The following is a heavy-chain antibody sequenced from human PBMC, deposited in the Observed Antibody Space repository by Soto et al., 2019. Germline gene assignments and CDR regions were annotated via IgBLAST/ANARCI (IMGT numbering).Heavy chain of an antibody. CDR3: ARAPVGYYFDY. CDR1: GFTFSDHY. Sequence: PGGSLRLSCAASGFTFSDHYMDWVRQAPGKGLEWVGRTRNKANSYTTEYAASVKGRFTISRDDSKNSLYLQMNSLKTEDTAVYYCARAPVGYYFDYWGQGTLVTVS. D-gene: IGHD1-26*01. V-gene: IGHV3-72*01. J-gene: IGHJ4*02. CDR2: TRNKANSYTT.